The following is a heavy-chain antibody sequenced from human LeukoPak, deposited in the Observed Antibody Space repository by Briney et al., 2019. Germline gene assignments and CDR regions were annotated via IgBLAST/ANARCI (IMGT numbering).Heavy chain of an antibody. J-gene: IGHJ5*02. Sequence: GESLKISCKGSGYSFTSCWISWVRQMPGKGLEWMGRIDPSDSYTNYSPSFRGHVTISADKSISTAYLQWSSLKASDTAMYYCATKGNNWFDPWGQGTLVTVSS. V-gene: IGHV5-10-1*01. CDR2: IDPSDSYT. CDR3: ATKGNNWFDP. CDR1: GYSFTSCW.